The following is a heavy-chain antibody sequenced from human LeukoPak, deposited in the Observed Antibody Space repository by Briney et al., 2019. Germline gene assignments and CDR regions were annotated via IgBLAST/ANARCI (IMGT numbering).Heavy chain of an antibody. CDR3: ARDDSSILTAYTN. CDR1: GFSFSSCA. D-gene: IGHD3-9*01. CDR2: ISDSGGST. V-gene: IGHV3-23*01. Sequence: GGSLRLSCAASGFSFSSCAMNWVRQAPGKGLEWVSGISDSGGSTYYADSVKGRFTVSRDNSKKTLYLQMNSLRAEDTAVYYCARDDSSILTAYTNWGRGILVSVSS. J-gene: IGHJ4*02.